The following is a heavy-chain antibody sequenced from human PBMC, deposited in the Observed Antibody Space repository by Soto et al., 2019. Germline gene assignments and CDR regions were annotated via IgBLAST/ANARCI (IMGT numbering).Heavy chain of an antibody. D-gene: IGHD2-8*01. CDR1: GFTFSAYN. CDR3: ANCPKYSNYYDY. J-gene: IGHJ4*02. V-gene: IGHV3-48*01. CDR2: TSGSGTTI. Sequence: EVQLVESGGGLVQPGGSLRLSCAASGFTFSAYNINWVRQAPGKGLEWISYTSGSGTTIYYADSVKGRFTISRDNASNSLHLQISILRAEAAAVYYFANCPKYSNYYDYWGQGTLVTVYS.